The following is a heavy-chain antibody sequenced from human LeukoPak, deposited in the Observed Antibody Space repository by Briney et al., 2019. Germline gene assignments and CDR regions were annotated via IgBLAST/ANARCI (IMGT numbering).Heavy chain of an antibody. D-gene: IGHD2-21*02. V-gene: IGHV3-23*01. Sequence: PGGSLRLSCAASGFTFSTYAVSWVRQAPGKGLEWVSGISGSGGSTDYADSAKGRFTISRDNSKNTLYLQMNSLRAEDTAVYYCAKDRVVYCDGACSNFDYWGQGTLVTVSS. CDR2: ISGSGGST. CDR1: GFTFSTYA. J-gene: IGHJ4*02. CDR3: AKDRVVYCDGACSNFDY.